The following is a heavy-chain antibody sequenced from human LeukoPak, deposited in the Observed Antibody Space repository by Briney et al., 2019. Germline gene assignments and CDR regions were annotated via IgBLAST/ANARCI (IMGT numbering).Heavy chain of an antibody. CDR1: GHSISSGYY. D-gene: IGHD3-9*01. CDR3: AGWRVLRYFDWLPPSEGY. J-gene: IGHJ4*02. Sequence: PSETLSLTCTVSGHSISSGYYWGWIRQPPGKGLEWIGSIYYSGSTYYNPSLKSRVTISVDASKNQFSLKLSSVTAADTAVYYCAGWRVLRYFDWLPPSEGYWGQGTLVTVSS. CDR2: IYYSGST. V-gene: IGHV4-38-2*02.